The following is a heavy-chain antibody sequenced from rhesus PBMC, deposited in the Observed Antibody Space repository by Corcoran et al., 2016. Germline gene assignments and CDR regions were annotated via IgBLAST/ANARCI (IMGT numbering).Heavy chain of an antibody. D-gene: IGHD4-23*01. CDR2: ISSASSYI. V-gene: IGHV3S4*01. Sequence: EVQLVESGGGLVQPGGSLRLSCAASGFTFSDYYMSWVRQAPGKGLEWVSSISSASSYIYYADSVKGRFTISRDNAKNSLSLQMNSLKTEDTAVYYCTPGIQYEGDAFDFWGQGLRVTVSS. CDR3: TPGIQYEGDAFDF. J-gene: IGHJ3*01. CDR1: GFTFSDYY.